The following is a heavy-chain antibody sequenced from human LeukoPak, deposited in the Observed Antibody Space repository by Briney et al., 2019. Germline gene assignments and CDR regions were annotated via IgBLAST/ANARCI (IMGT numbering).Heavy chain of an antibody. CDR3: AKTPSYCSGGSCWGYYFDY. D-gene: IGHD2-15*01. CDR2: ISGSGGST. V-gene: IGHV3-23*01. J-gene: IGHJ4*02. CDR1: GFTFSSYA. Sequence: GGSLRLSCAASGFTFSSYAMSWVRQVPGKGLEWVSAISGSGGSTYYADSVKGRFTISRDNSKNTLYLQMNSLRAEDTAVYYCAKTPSYCSGGSCWGYYFDYWGQGTLVTVSS.